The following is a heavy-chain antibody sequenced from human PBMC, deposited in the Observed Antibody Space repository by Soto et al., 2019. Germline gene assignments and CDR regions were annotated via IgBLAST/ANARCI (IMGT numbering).Heavy chain of an antibody. D-gene: IGHD3-10*01. CDR3: ARRGSGSYSDD. CDR2: IYYSGST. CDR1: GGSISSSSYY. V-gene: IGHV4-39*01. Sequence: SETLSLTCTVSGGSISSSSYYWGWIRQPPGKGLEWIGSIYYSGSTYYNPSLKSRVTISVDTSKNQFSLKLSSVTAADTAVYYCARRGSGSYSDDWGKGTLVTVSS. J-gene: IGHJ4*02.